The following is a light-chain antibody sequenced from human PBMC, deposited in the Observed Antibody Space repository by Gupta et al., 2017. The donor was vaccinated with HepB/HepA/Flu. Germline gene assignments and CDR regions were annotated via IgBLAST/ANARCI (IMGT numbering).Light chain of an antibody. CDR2: EVS. V-gene: IGLV2-8*01. Sequence: QSALTQPPSASGSPGQSVTISCTGTSSDVGGYNYVSWYQHHPGKAPKLMIYEVSKRPSGFPDRFSGSKSGNTASLTVSGLQAEDEADYYCSSYAGSNYVVFGGGTKLTVL. CDR1: SSDVGGYNY. CDR3: SSYAGSNYVV. J-gene: IGLJ2*01.